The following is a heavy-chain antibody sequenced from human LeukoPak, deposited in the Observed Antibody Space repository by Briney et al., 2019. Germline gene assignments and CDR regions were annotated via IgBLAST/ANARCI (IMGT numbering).Heavy chain of an antibody. J-gene: IGHJ4*02. Sequence: GGSLRLSCAASGLSFSFYAMSWVRQAPGKGLEWVSSISGGGAGTYYADSVRGRFTISRDNSKNTLYLQMNSLRAEDPALYYCAKDFVRYNIQFDYWGQGALVTVSS. CDR1: GLSFSFYA. V-gene: IGHV3-23*01. CDR2: ISGGGAGT. D-gene: IGHD1-1*01. CDR3: AKDFVRYNIQFDY.